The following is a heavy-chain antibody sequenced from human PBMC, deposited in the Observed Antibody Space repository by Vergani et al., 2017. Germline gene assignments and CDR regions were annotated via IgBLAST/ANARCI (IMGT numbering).Heavy chain of an antibody. CDR3: ARDYGYCSSTSCPNWFDP. CDR1: GYTFTGYY. D-gene: IGHD2-2*01. CDR2: INPNSGGT. V-gene: IGHV1-2*02. J-gene: IGHJ5*02. Sequence: VQLVESGGGLVQPGASVKVSCKASGYTFTGYYMHWVRQAPGQGLEWMGWINPNSGGTNYAQKFQGRVTMTRDTSIRTAYMELSRLRSDDTAVYYCARDYGYCSSTSCPNWFDPWGQGTLVTVSS.